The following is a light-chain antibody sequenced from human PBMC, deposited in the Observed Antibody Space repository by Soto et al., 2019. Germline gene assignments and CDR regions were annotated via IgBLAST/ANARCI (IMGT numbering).Light chain of an antibody. Sequence: DIVMTQSPVTLSVSPGDRATLSCRASQSVGHNLAWFQQKPGQAPRLLIYGASAGATGIPDRFSGSGFGTEFTLTNSSLQSEDLAVYYCQQYNNWPRTFGQGTKVE. CDR3: QQYNNWPRT. V-gene: IGKV3-15*01. CDR1: QSVGHN. J-gene: IGKJ1*01. CDR2: GAS.